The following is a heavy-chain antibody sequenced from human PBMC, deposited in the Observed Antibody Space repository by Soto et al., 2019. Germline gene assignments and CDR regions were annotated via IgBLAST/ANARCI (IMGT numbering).Heavy chain of an antibody. Sequence: GESLKISCKGSGYSFTSYWIGWVRQMPGKGLEWMGIIYPGDSDTRYSPSFQGQVTISADKSISTAYLQWSSLKASDTAMYYCARQVSTVTTPGWFDPRGQGTLVTVSS. D-gene: IGHD4-4*01. CDR3: ARQVSTVTTPGWFDP. J-gene: IGHJ5*02. V-gene: IGHV5-51*01. CDR2: IYPGDSDT. CDR1: GYSFTSYW.